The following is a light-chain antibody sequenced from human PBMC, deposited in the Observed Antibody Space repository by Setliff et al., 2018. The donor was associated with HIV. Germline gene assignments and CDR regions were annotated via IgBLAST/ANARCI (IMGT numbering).Light chain of an antibody. CDR1: SSDVGGYNY. V-gene: IGLV2-14*01. CDR2: EVR. Sequence: QSVLTQPASVSGSPGQSITIPCTGTSSDVGGYNYVSWYQQHPGKAPKLIIYEVRNRPSGVSNRFSGSKSGNTASLTISGLRAEDEADYYCSSYAITNTLPFGTGTKVTGL. J-gene: IGLJ1*01. CDR3: SSYAITNTLP.